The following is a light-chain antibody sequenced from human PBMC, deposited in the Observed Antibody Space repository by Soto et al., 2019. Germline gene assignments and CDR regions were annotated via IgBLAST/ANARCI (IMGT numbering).Light chain of an antibody. J-gene: IGKJ1*01. CDR3: QHYGGMWT. CDR1: QSISSW. CDR2: DAS. V-gene: IGKV1-5*01. Sequence: DIQMTQSPSTLSASVGDRVTITFRASQSISSWLAWYQQKPGKAPKVLIYDASNLEYGVPSRFSGSGFGTEFILTISSLQPDDFATYWCQHYGGMWTFGQGTKVDIK.